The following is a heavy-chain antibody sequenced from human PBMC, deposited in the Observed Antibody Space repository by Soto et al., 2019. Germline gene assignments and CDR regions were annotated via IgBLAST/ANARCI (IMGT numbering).Heavy chain of an antibody. J-gene: IGHJ6*02. V-gene: IGHV1-69*13. CDR3: ARDGYGGNPRDYGMGV. CDR2: FIPIFGTA. D-gene: IGHD4-17*01. Sequence: SVKVSCKASGGTFSSYAISWVRQAPGQGLGLMGGFIPIFGTAYYDQKFQGRVTITADESMSTAYMELSSLRSEDTAVYYCARDGYGGNPRDYGMGVWGQGTTVTVS. CDR1: GGTFSSYA.